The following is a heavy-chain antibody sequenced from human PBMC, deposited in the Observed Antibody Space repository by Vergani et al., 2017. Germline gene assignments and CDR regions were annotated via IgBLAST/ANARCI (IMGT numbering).Heavy chain of an antibody. D-gene: IGHD3-10*01. V-gene: IGHV4-59*01. CDR1: GGSMSGYY. Sequence: QVRLQESGPGLVKPSETLSLTCSVSGGSMSGYYWSWIRQPPGKELGWIGYMYHSGSTNYNPSLETRITISGDTSKNQFSLKLNSVTAADTALYYCGRVADFYGVGSRLLDLWGQGILVTVSS. CDR3: GRVADFYGVGSRLLDL. J-gene: IGHJ5*02. CDR2: MYHSGST.